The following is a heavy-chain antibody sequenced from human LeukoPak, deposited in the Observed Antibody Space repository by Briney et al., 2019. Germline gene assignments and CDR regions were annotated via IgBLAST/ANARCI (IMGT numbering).Heavy chain of an antibody. CDR2: ISGSGGNT. J-gene: IGHJ6*03. Sequence: GGSLRLSCAASGFTFSSYGMSWVRQAPGKGLEWVSAISGSGGNTYYADSVKGRFTISRDNSKNTLYLQMKSLRAEDTAVYYCAKDGSGLTYSYYYMDVWGKGTTVTVSS. CDR1: GFTFSSYG. V-gene: IGHV3-23*01. D-gene: IGHD6-19*01. CDR3: AKDGSGLTYSYYYMDV.